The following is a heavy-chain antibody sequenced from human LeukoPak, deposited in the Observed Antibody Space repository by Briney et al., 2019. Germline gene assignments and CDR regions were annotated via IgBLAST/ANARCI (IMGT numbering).Heavy chain of an antibody. V-gene: IGHV3-30*02. D-gene: IGHD1-1*01. CDR3: AKDKDPWKGTSISDFDY. J-gene: IGHJ4*02. CDR2: IRYDRSNK. CDR1: GFTFSSYG. Sequence: GGSLRLSCAASGFTFSSYGMHWVRQAPGKGLEWVAFIRYDRSNKYYTDSVKGRFTISRDNSKNTPYLQMNSLRAEDTAVYYCAKDKDPWKGTSISDFDYWGQGTLVTVSS.